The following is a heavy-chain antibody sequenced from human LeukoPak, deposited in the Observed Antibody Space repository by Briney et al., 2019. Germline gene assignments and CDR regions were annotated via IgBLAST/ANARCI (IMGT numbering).Heavy chain of an antibody. J-gene: IGHJ6*03. V-gene: IGHV4-34*01. D-gene: IGHD3-10*01. Sequence: SETLSLTCAVYGGSFSGYYWSWIRQPPGKGLEWIGEINHSGSTNYNPSLKSRVTISVDTSKNQFSLKLSSVTAADTAVYYCARHVVLWFGESNKDTQDYYMDVWGKGTTVTISS. CDR3: ARHVVLWFGESNKDTQDYYMDV. CDR1: GGSFSGYY. CDR2: INHSGST.